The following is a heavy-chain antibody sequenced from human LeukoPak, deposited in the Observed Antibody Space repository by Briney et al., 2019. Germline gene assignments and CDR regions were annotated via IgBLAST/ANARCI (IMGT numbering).Heavy chain of an antibody. Sequence: ASETLSLTCTVSGGSISSGSYYWSWIRQPARKGLEWIGRIYTSGSTNYNPSLKSRVTISVDTSKNQFSLKLGSVTAADTAVYYCARYQADIVVVPAAIDYYYMDVWGKGTTVTVSS. CDR2: IYTSGST. D-gene: IGHD2-2*02. V-gene: IGHV4-61*02. CDR1: GGSISSGSYY. CDR3: ARYQADIVVVPAAIDYYYMDV. J-gene: IGHJ6*03.